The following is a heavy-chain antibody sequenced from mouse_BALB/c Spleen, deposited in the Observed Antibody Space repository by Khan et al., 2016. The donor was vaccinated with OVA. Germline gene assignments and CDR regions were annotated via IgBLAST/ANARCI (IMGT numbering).Heavy chain of an antibody. CDR3: VREGAYHRSDGWFAY. Sequence: QVQLKESRAELARPGASVKMSCKASGYTFTSYTIHWVRQRPGQAPEWIGHINPSNDYTNYNQNLKDKATLIVDKSSTTAYMQLSSLTSEDSAVDYCVREGAYHRSDGWFAYWGQGTLVTVSA. CDR2: INPSNDYT. J-gene: IGHJ3*01. V-gene: IGHV1-4*01. D-gene: IGHD2-14*01. CDR1: GYTFTSYT.